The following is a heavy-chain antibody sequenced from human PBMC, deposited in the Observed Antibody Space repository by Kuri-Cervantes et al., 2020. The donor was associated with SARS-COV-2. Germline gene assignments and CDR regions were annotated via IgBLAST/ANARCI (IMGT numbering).Heavy chain of an antibody. CDR1: GYTLTELS. CDR3: ATAPAVVAANWFDP. Sequence: ASVKVSCKVSGYTLTELSMHWVRQAPGKGLEWMGGFDPEDGETIYAQKFQGRVTMTEDTSTDTAYMELSSLRSEGTAVHYCATAPAVVAANWFDPWGQGTLVTVSS. CDR2: FDPEDGET. J-gene: IGHJ5*02. V-gene: IGHV1-24*01. D-gene: IGHD2-15*01.